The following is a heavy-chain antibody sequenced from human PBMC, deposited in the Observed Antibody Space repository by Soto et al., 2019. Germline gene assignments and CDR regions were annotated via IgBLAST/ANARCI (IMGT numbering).Heavy chain of an antibody. J-gene: IGHJ3*02. CDR1: GGSISTDY. Sequence: TSETLSLTCTVSGGSISTDYWSWIRQSPGEGLEWIGYIYYSGSTNYNPSLKSRVTISIDTSKNQFSLKLTSVTAADTAVYYCARAPGPVDAFDIWGQGTMVTVSS. CDR2: IYYSGST. V-gene: IGHV4-59*01. CDR3: ARAPGPVDAFDI. D-gene: IGHD3-10*01.